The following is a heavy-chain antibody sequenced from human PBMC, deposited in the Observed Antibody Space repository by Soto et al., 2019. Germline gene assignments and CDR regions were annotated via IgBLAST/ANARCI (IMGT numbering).Heavy chain of an antibody. CDR3: ARGLSASPSSSWYFDL. Sequence: QLVESGGGLVQPGGSLRLSCAASGFSFRSYDMHWFRQATGKGLEWVSAIGTAGDTYYPGSVKGRFTISRENAKNSLYLQMNSLRAGDTAVYYCARGLSASPSSSWYFDLWGRGTLVTVSS. CDR1: GFSFRSYD. CDR2: IGTAGDT. D-gene: IGHD2-21*01. V-gene: IGHV3-13*01. J-gene: IGHJ2*01.